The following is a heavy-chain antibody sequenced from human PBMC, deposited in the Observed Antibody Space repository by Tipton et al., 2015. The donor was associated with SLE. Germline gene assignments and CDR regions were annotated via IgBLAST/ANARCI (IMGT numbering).Heavy chain of an antibody. V-gene: IGHV1-8*02. CDR1: GYTFTSYD. Sequence: QSGAEVKKPGASVKVSCKASGYTFTSYDINWVRQATGQGLEWMGWMNPNSGNPGYAQKYQGRVTMTRNTSVSTAYMELSSLRSEGTAVYYCARLGSMASIQGGFDDWGRGTLVTVSS. D-gene: IGHD5-24*01. CDR3: ARLGSMASIQGGFDD. CDR2: MNPNSGNP. J-gene: IGHJ4*02.